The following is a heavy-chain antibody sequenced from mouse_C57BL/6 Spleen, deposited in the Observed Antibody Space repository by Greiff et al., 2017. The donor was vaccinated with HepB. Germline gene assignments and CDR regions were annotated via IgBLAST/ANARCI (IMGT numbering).Heavy chain of an antibody. CDR3: ARERDSNYFDY. J-gene: IGHJ2*01. CDR2: IYPRSGNT. V-gene: IGHV1-81*01. D-gene: IGHD2-5*01. CDR1: GYTFTSYG. Sequence: VQLQESGAELARPGASVKLSCKASGYTFTSYGISWVKQRTGQGLEWIGEIYPRSGNTYYNEKFKGKATLTADKSSSTAYMELRSLTSEDSAVYFCARERDSNYFDYWGQGTTLTVSS.